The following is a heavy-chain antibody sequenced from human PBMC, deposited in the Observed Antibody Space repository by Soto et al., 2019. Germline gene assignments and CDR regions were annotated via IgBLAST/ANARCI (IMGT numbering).Heavy chain of an antibody. CDR3: ARVNNRNYYYYDGMDV. V-gene: IGHV4-34*01. D-gene: IGHD1-20*01. J-gene: IGHJ6*02. CDR1: GGSFSGSY. Sequence: SETLSLTCAVYGGSFSGSYWSWIRQPPGKGLEWIGEINHSGSINYNVSLRSRVTISVDTSRNQFSLKLSSVTAADAALYYCARVNNRNYYYYDGMDVWGQGTTVTVSS. CDR2: INHSGSI.